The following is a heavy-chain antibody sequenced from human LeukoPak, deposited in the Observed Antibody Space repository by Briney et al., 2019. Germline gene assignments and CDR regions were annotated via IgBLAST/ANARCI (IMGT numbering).Heavy chain of an antibody. Sequence: PPQTLSLTCTVSGGSLSSGGYYWSWIRHPPGKGLEWIGYIYYSGTPYYNPSLKSRFTISVDTSKNQFSLKVSSVTAADTAVYYCARDGANGMDVWSQGTTVTVSS. CDR3: ARDGANGMDV. J-gene: IGHJ6*02. D-gene: IGHD3-16*01. V-gene: IGHV4-31*03. CDR1: GGSLSSGGYY. CDR2: IYYSGTP.